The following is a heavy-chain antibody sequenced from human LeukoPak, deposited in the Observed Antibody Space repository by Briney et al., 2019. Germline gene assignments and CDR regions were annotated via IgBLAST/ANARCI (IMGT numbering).Heavy chain of an antibody. CDR3: ARGVCSGGSCLLSNWCFDL. V-gene: IGHV3-48*03. CDR2: ISSSGSTI. D-gene: IGHD2-15*01. J-gene: IGHJ2*01. CDR1: GSTFSSYE. Sequence: PGGSLRLSCAASGSTFSSYEMNWVRQAPGKGLEWVSYISSSGSTIYYADSVKGRFTISRDNAKNSLYLQMNSLRAEDTAVYYCARGVCSGGSCLLSNWCFDLWGRGTLVTVSS.